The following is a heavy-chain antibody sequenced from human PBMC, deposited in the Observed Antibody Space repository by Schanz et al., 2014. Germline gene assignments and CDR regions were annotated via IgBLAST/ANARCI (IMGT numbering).Heavy chain of an antibody. CDR1: GFTFITYT. Sequence: EVQLVESGGGVVQPGGSLRLSCATSGFTFITYTMNWVRQTPGKGLEWVSFISSSGTSIYYADSVKGRFTISRDNAKNSLYLQMSSLRDGDTAVYYCASVIMVAGNHRDGRDVWGQGTTVIGSS. J-gene: IGHJ6*02. CDR3: ASVIMVAGNHRDGRDV. V-gene: IGHV3-48*02. CDR2: ISSSGTSI. D-gene: IGHD6-19*01.